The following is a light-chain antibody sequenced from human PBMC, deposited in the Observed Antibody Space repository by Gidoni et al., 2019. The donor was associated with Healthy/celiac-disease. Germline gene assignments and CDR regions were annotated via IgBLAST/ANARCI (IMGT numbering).Light chain of an antibody. CDR3: QQYNSYSWT. J-gene: IGKJ1*01. V-gene: IGKV1-5*03. Sequence: DIQMTQSPSTRSASVGDRVTITCRASPSISSWLAWYPQKPGKAPKLLIYKASSLESGVPSRFSGSGSGTEFTLTISSLQPDDFATYYCQQYNSYSWTFGQGTKVEIK. CDR1: PSISSW. CDR2: KAS.